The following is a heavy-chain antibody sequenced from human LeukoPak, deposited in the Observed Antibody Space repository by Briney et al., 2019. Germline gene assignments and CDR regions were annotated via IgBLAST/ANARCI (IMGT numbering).Heavy chain of an antibody. CDR3: ARGILYPAFHFDY. V-gene: IGHV3-23*01. Sequence: GGSLRLSCAASGFTFSSYAMSWLRQAPGKGLEWVSGISGSGGSTFYADSVKGRFTISGDNSKSTLFLQMSSLRAEDTAVYYCARGILYPAFHFDYWGQGTLVTVSS. CDR1: GFTFSSYA. D-gene: IGHD3-3*02. CDR2: ISGSGGST. J-gene: IGHJ4*02.